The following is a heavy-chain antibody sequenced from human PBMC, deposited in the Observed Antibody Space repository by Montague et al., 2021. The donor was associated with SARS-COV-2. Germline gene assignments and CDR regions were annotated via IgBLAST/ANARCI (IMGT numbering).Heavy chain of an antibody. CDR3: ARVGRGSSWYGVAFDI. D-gene: IGHD6-13*01. CDR2: SGST. V-gene: IGHV4-59*01. Sequence: SGSTNYNLYLTIRFTISVDTSTNQFSRKLSSVATADTAVYYCARVGRGSSWYGVAFDIWGQGTMVTVSS. J-gene: IGHJ3*02.